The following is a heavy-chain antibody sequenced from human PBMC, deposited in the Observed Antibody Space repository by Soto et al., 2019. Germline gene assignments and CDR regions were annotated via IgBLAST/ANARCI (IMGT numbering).Heavy chain of an antibody. CDR2: IYYSGST. J-gene: IGHJ6*02. V-gene: IGHV4-59*01. CDR3: ARVARYYYYGMDV. CDR1: GGSISSYY. Sequence: SETRSLTCTVSGGSISSYYWSWIRQPPGKGLEWIGYIYYSGSTNYNPSLKSRVTISVDTSKNQFSLKLSSVTAADTAVYYCARVARYYYYGMDVWGQGTTVTVSS.